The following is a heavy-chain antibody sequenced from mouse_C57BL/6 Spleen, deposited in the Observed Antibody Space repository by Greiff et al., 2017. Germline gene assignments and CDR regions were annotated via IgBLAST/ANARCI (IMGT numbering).Heavy chain of an antibody. J-gene: IGHJ2*01. V-gene: IGHV1-82*01. D-gene: IGHD1-1*01. Sequence: VKPGASVKISCKASGYAFSSSWMNWVKQRPGKGLEWIGRIYPGDGDTNYNGKFKGKATLTADKSSSTAYMQLSSLTSEDSAVYFCAHYYGSTRGFDYWGQGTTLTVSS. CDR3: AHYYGSTRGFDY. CDR2: IYPGDGDT. CDR1: GYAFSSSW.